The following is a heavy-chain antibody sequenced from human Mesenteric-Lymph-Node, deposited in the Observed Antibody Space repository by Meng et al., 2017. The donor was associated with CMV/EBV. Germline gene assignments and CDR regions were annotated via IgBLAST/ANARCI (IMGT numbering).Heavy chain of an antibody. CDR1: GGTFSRYT. J-gene: IGHJ5*02. V-gene: IGHV1-69*02. D-gene: IGHD6-13*01. CDR2: IIPILGIA. Sequence: QFQLVQSGAEVKKPGPSVKVPCKASGGTFSRYTISWVRQAPGQGLEWMGRIIPILGIANYAQKFQGRVTITADKSTSTAYMELSSLRSEDTAVYYCAGGIAAAGSRWFDPWGQGTLVTVSS. CDR3: AGGIAAAGSRWFDP.